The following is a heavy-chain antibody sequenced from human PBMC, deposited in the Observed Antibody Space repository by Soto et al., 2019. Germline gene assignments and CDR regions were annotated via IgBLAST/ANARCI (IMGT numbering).Heavy chain of an antibody. J-gene: IGHJ6*02. Sequence: QVQLQQSGPGLVKPSETLSLTCSVSSGPSSSHNWGWIRQPPGRGLEWIGYVYSTGGTSYNPSLKSRFTLSADTSTNHLSLTLTSVTAADTAVYYCVRQGIGNLHGLVDVWGQGTTVRVSS. CDR1: SGPSSSHN. CDR3: VRQGIGNLHGLVDV. CDR2: VYSTGGT. D-gene: IGHD1-1*01. V-gene: IGHV4-59*08.